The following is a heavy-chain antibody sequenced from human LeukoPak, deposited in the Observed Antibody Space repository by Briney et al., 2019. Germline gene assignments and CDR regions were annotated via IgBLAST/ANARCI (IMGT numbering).Heavy chain of an antibody. CDR1: GFTFSSYG. J-gene: IGHJ4*02. Sequence: QPGGSLRLSCAASGFTFSSYGMSWVRQAPGKGLEWVSAISGSGSSTYYADSVKGRFTISRDNSKNMLYLQMNSLRAEDTAVYFCARRKNDYGDFDYWGQGTLVTVSS. CDR2: ISGSGSST. D-gene: IGHD4-17*01. V-gene: IGHV3-23*01. CDR3: ARRKNDYGDFDY.